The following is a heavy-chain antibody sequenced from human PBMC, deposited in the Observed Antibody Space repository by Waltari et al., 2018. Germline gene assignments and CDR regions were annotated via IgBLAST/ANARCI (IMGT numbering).Heavy chain of an antibody. CDR1: GFTVSSYS. CDR3: ARAFGGVIVDPYYFDY. V-gene: IGHV3-48*04. D-gene: IGHD3-16*02. J-gene: IGHJ4*02. Sequence: EVQLVESGGGLVQPGGSLRLSCAASGFTVSSYSLNWVRQAPGKGLEWVSYISRSSSTIYYADSVKGRFTISRDNAKNSLYLQMNSLRAEDTAVYYCARAFGGVIVDPYYFDYWGQGTLVTVSS. CDR2: ISRSSSTI.